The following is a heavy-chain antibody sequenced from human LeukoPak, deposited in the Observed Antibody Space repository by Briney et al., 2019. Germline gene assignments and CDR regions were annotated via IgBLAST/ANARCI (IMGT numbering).Heavy chain of an antibody. CDR3: AKGYRDDYIAFDM. CDR2: ISYVGGTT. D-gene: IGHD4-11*01. CDR1: GFTFSNYA. J-gene: IGHJ3*02. V-gene: IGHV3-23*01. Sequence: GGSLRLSCAASGFTFSNYAMGWVRQAPGRGLDWVSSISYVGGTTYHADSVKGRFTISRDDSKNRLYLQMHSLRAEDTAIYYCAKGYRDDYIAFDMWGQGTVVTVS.